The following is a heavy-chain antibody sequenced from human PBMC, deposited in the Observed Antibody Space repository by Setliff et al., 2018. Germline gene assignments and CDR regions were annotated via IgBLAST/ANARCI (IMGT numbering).Heavy chain of an antibody. J-gene: IGHJ4*02. CDR2: IYYSGST. Sequence: KPSETLSLTCTVSGGSISSSSYYWGWIRQPPGKGLEWIGSIYYSGSTYYNPSLKSRVTISVDTSKNRFSLKLSSVTAADTAVYYCARRATYYNFWSGYYDYWGQGTLVTVSS. V-gene: IGHV4-39*07. CDR1: GGSISSSSYY. CDR3: ARRATYYNFWSGYYDY. D-gene: IGHD3-3*01.